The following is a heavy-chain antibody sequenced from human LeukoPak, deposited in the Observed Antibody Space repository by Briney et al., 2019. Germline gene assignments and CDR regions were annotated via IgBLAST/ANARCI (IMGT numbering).Heavy chain of an antibody. J-gene: IGHJ4*02. CDR3: ARDQAGATGY. CDR1: GDSISGYY. CDR2: IYYSGST. D-gene: IGHD1-26*01. Sequence: SETLSLTCTVSGDSISGYYWSWIRQPPGKGLEWIGYIYYSGSTNYNPSLKSRVTISVDTSKNQFSLKLSSVTAADTAVYYCARDQAGATGYWDQGALVTVSS. V-gene: IGHV4-59*01.